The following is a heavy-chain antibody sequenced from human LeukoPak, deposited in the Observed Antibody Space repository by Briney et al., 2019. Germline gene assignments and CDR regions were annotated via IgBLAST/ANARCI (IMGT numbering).Heavy chain of an antibody. CDR3: ARVPYSSDAFDI. CDR1: GESVSSNIAA. Sequence: SQTLSLTCAISGESVSSNIAAWNWIRQSPSRGLEWLGRTYYRSKWYNDYAVSVKSRITINPDTSKNQFSLQLNSVTPEDTAVYYCARVPYSSDAFDIWGQGTMVTVSS. D-gene: IGHD6-13*01. V-gene: IGHV6-1*01. J-gene: IGHJ3*02. CDR2: TYYRSKWYN.